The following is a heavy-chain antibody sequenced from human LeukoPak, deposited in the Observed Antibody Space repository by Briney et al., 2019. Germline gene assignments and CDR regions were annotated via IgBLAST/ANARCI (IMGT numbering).Heavy chain of an antibody. CDR3: ARAGGYYYDSSGYYPPKYYYYYYMDV. CDR2: INHSGST. D-gene: IGHD3-22*01. V-gene: IGHV4-34*01. J-gene: IGHJ6*03. Sequence: SETLSLTCAVYGGSFSGYYWSWIRQPPGKGLEWIGEINHSGSTNYNPSLKSRVTISVDTSKNQFSLKLSSVTAADTAVYYCARAGGYYYDSSGYYPPKYYYYYYMDVWAKGPRSPSP. CDR1: GGSFSGYY.